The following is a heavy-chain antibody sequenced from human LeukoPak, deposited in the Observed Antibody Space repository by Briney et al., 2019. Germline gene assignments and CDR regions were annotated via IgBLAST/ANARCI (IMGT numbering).Heavy chain of an antibody. CDR1: GGSISSSNYY. V-gene: IGHV4-61*02. J-gene: IGHJ5*02. CDR2: IYTSGST. Sequence: SETLSLTCTVSGGSISSSNYYWSWIRQPAGKGLEWIGRIYTSGSTNYNPSLKSRVTISVDTSKNQFSLKLSSVTAADTAVYYCARHRVSYCSGGSCYRNNWFDPWGQGTLVTVSS. CDR3: ARHRVSYCSGGSCYRNNWFDP. D-gene: IGHD2-15*01.